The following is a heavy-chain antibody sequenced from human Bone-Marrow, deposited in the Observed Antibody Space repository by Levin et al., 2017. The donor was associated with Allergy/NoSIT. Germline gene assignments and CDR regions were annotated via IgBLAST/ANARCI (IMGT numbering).Heavy chain of an antibody. CDR3: ARRNYPYYFDF. CDR1: GGSISSSPSF. V-gene: IGHV4-39*01. J-gene: IGHJ4*02. Sequence: RSQTLSLTCTVSGGSISSSPSFWGWIRQPPGKGLEWIAIITYNGNTYYDPSLKSRVTVSVDTSKNQFSLKLTSVTAADTAVYFCARRNYPYYFDFWGQGTQVTVSS. D-gene: IGHD4-11*01. CDR2: ITYNGNT.